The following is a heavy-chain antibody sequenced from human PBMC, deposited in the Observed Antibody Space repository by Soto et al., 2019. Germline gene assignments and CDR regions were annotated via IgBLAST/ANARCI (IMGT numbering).Heavy chain of an antibody. Sequence: SETLSLTCSVSGGSINSKSYFWGWIRQPPGKGLEWIASIYYSGGTYYNPSLKSRVTISVDTSKNQFSLKLSSVTAADTAVYYCARPSGSYLFYFDYWGQGTLVTVSS. CDR2: IYYSGGT. V-gene: IGHV4-39*01. CDR1: GGSINSKSYF. J-gene: IGHJ4*02. D-gene: IGHD1-26*01. CDR3: ARPSGSYLFYFDY.